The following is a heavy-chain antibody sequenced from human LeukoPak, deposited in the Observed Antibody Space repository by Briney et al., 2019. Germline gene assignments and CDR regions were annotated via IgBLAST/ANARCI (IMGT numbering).Heavy chain of an antibody. CDR1: GYTFTGYY. D-gene: IGHD1-26*01. CDR3: ARGGVGATDFDY. J-gene: IGHJ4*02. Sequence: ASVKVSCKASGYTFTGYYMHWVRQAPGQGLEWMGWINPKSGGTNYAQKFQGRVTMTRDTSISTAYMELIRLRSDDTAVYYCARGGVGATDFDYWGQGTLVTVSS. V-gene: IGHV1-2*02. CDR2: INPKSGGT.